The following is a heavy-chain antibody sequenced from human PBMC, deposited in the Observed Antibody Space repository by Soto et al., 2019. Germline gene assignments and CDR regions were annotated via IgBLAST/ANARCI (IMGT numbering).Heavy chain of an antibody. CDR2: IHSDGSTT. J-gene: IGHJ3*01. Sequence: EVQLVESEGGLVQRGGSLRLSCAASGFTFNYYWMHWVRQAPGQGLVWVSHIHSDGSTTTYADSVKGRFTISRDNAKNTLNLQMNSLRAEDTAVYYCVRGDKGGVDLWGQGTTVTVSS. D-gene: IGHD2-21*01. CDR1: GFTFNYYW. CDR3: VRGDKGGVDL. V-gene: IGHV3-74*01.